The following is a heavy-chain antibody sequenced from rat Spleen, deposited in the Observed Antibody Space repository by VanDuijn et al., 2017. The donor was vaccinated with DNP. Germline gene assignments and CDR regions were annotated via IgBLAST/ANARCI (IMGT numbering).Heavy chain of an antibody. CDR1: GFTFSNYG. V-gene: IGHV5S13*01. CDR2: ITSSGGST. J-gene: IGHJ2*01. Sequence: EVQLVESGGGSVQPGRSLKLSCAASGFTFSNYGMAWVRQAPTKGLEWVASITSSGGSTYYPDSVKGRFTISRDNAKNTLYLQMNSLRSEDTATYYCARGTTEDYWGQGVMVTVSS. D-gene: IGHD1-10*01. CDR3: ARGTTEDY.